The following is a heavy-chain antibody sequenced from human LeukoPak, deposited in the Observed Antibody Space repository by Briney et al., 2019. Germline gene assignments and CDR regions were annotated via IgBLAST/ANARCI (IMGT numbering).Heavy chain of an antibody. CDR2: ISSSSSYI. CDR1: GFTFSSYS. V-gene: IGHV3-21*01. CDR3: ARNYYDRSGYYSHDAFDI. J-gene: IGHJ3*02. Sequence: GGSLRLSCAVSGFTFSSYSMSWVRQAPGKGLEWVSSISSSSSYIYNADSVKGRFTISRDNSKNTLYLQMNSLRAEDTAVYYCARNYYDRSGYYSHDAFDIWGQGTMVTVSS. D-gene: IGHD3-22*01.